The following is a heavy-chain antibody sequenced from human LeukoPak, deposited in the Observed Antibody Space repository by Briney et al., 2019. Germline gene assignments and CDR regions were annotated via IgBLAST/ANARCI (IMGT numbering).Heavy chain of an antibody. CDR2: ISAYNGNT. J-gene: IGHJ4*02. CDR3: ARGPLRFGEFYFDY. V-gene: IGHV1-18*01. Sequence: GASVKVSCKASGYTFTSYGISWVRQAPGQGPEWMGWISAYNGNTNYAQKLQGRVTMTTDTSTSTAYMDLRSLRSDDTAAYYCARGPLRFGEFYFDYWGQGTLVTVSS. D-gene: IGHD3-10*01. CDR1: GYTFTSYG.